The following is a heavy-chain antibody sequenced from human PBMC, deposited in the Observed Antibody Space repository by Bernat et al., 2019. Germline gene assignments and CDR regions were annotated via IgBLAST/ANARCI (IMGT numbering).Heavy chain of an antibody. CDR1: GFTFSSYG. Sequence: VQLVESGGGLVQPGGSLRLSCAASGFTFSSYGMHWVRQAPGKGLEWVAVIWYDGSNKYYADSVKGRFTISRDNSKNTLYLQMNSLRAEDTAVYYCARAGQFDGDSADYWGQGTLVTVSS. D-gene: IGHD3-10*01. J-gene: IGHJ4*02. CDR2: IWYDGSNK. V-gene: IGHV3-33*01. CDR3: ARAGQFDGDSADY.